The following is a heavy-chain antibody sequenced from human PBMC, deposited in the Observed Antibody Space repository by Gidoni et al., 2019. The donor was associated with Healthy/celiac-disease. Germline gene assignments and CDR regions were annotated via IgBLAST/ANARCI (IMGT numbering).Heavy chain of an antibody. V-gene: IGHV3-66*01. Sequence: EVQLVESGGGLVQPGGSLRLSCAASGFTVSSNYMSWVRQAPGKGLEWVSVIYSGGSTYYADSVKGRFTISRDKSKNTLYLQMNSLRAEDTAVYYCARGALLWFGANDDAFDIWGQGTMVTVSS. CDR3: ARGALLWFGANDDAFDI. J-gene: IGHJ3*02. D-gene: IGHD3-10*01. CDR1: GFTVSSNY. CDR2: IYSGGST.